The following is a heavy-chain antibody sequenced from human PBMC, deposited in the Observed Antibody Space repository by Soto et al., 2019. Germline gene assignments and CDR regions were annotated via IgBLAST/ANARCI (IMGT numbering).Heavy chain of an antibody. J-gene: IGHJ4*02. CDR2: ISAYNGNT. CDR3: ARFYASGSYPYDY. Sequence: QVQLVQSGAEVKKPGASVEVSCKASGYTFTTYGISWVRQAPGQGREWMGWISAYNGNTNYAQNLQGRATMTTDTTTSTAYMELRSLRSDDTAVYYCARFYASGSYPYDYWGQGTLVTVSS. D-gene: IGHD3-10*01. CDR1: GYTFTTYG. V-gene: IGHV1-18*01.